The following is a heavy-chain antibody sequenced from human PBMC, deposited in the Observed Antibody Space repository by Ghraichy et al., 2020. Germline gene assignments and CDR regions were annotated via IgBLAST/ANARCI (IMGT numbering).Heavy chain of an antibody. D-gene: IGHD3-22*01. CDR1: GFTFSSYW. V-gene: IGHV3-7*03. Sequence: GGSLRLSCAASGFTFSSYWMSWVRQAPGKGLEWVANIKQDGSEKYYVDSVKGRFTISRDNAKNSLYLQMNSLRAEDTAVYYCARGDYYYDSSGAQWDYWGQGTLVTVSS. J-gene: IGHJ4*02. CDR2: IKQDGSEK. CDR3: ARGDYYYDSSGAQWDY.